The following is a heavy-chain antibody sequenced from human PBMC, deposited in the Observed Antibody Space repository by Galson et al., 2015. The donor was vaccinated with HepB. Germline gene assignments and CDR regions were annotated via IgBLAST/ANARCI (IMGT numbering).Heavy chain of an antibody. CDR1: GGTFSSYA. V-gene: IGHV1-69*13. D-gene: IGHD3-9*01. Sequence: SVKVSCKASGGTFSSYAISWVRQAPGQGLEWMGGIIPIFGTANYAQKFQGRVTITADESTSTAYMELSSLRSEDTAVYYCARGGGFNYDILTGFDYWGQGTLVTVSS. J-gene: IGHJ4*02. CDR3: ARGGGFNYDILTGFDY. CDR2: IIPIFGTA.